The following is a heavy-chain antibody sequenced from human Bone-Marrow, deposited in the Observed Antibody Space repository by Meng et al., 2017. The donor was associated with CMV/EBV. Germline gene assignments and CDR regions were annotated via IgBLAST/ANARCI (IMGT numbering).Heavy chain of an antibody. CDR2: IYYSGST. V-gene: IGHV4-39*07. CDR1: GGSISSSSYY. J-gene: IGHJ6*02. CDR3: ARDIIFIVGATTGMDA. D-gene: IGHD1-26*01. Sequence: SETLSLTCTVSGGSISSSSYYWGWIRQPPGKGLEWIGSIYYSGSTYYNPSLKSRVTISVDTSKNQFSLKLSSVTAADTAVYYCARDIIFIVGATTGMDAWGQGTTVTVYS.